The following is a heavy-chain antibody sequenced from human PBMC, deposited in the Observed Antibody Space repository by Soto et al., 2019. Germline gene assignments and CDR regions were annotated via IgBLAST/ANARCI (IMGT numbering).Heavy chain of an antibody. Sequence: AGGSLRLSCAASGFTFSDYYMSWIRQAPGKGLEWVSYISSSSSYTNYADSVKGRFTISRDNAKNSLYLQMNSLRAEDTAVYYCARDRSEYDYVWGSYRPPTPYYYGMDVWGQGTTVTVSS. CDR2: ISSSSSYT. D-gene: IGHD3-16*02. CDR1: GFTFSDYY. J-gene: IGHJ6*02. V-gene: IGHV3-11*06. CDR3: ARDRSEYDYVWGSYRPPTPYYYGMDV.